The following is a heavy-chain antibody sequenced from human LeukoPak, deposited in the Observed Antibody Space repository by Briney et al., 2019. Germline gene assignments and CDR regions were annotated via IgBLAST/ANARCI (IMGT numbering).Heavy chain of an antibody. CDR2: IIPIFGTA. D-gene: IGHD5-12*01. J-gene: IGHJ4*02. CDR3: AGGDIVAYYFDY. V-gene: IGHV1-69*06. CDR1: GGTFSSYA. Sequence: SSVKVSCKASGGTFSSYAIRWVRQAPGQGLEWMGGIIPIFGTANYAQKFQGRVTITADKSTSTAYMELSSLRSEDTAVYYCAGGDIVAYYFDYWGQGTLVTVSS.